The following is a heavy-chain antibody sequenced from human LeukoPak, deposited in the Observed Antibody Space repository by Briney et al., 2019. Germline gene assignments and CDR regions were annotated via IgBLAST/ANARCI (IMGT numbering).Heavy chain of an antibody. D-gene: IGHD5-18*01. Sequence: PSDTLSLTCTVSGGSISRYYWSWIRQPPGKGREWIGYIYYNVSTNYNPSLKSRVTISVDTSKTQFSLKLSSVTAADTAVYYCARAFPSGYSYGYFDYWGQGTLVTVSS. J-gene: IGHJ4*02. CDR3: ARAFPSGYSYGYFDY. CDR2: IYYNVST. CDR1: GGSISRYY. V-gene: IGHV4-59*07.